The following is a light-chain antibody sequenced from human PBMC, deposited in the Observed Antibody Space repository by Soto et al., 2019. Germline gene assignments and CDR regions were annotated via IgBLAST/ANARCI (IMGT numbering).Light chain of an antibody. V-gene: IGLV2-14*01. CDR1: SSDVGGYRY. CDR3: SSYTTSSTRV. J-gene: IGLJ3*02. Sequence: QSVLTQPASVSGSPGQSITISCTGSSSDVGGYRYVSWYQQHPGKAPKLIIYEVSDRPSGISTRFSGSKSGYTASLTISGLQADDEADYYCSSYTTSSTRVFGGGTKLTVL. CDR2: EVS.